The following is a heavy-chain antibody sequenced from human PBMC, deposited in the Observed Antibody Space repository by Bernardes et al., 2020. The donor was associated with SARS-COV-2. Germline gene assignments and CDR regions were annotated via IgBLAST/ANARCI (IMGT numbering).Heavy chain of an antibody. Sequence: GGSLRLSCAASGFMFGSSWMTWVRVRQAPGKGLEWVASIDSDGSVTYYVDAAKGRFTISRDNARNLLYLEMRSLRSEDTALYYCARDFHRYCGGDCHYGMDVWGQGTTVTVSS. CDR3: ARDFHRYCGGDCHYGMDV. V-gene: IGHV3-7*01. D-gene: IGHD2-21*02. CDR2: IDSDGSVT. CDR1: GFMFGSSW. J-gene: IGHJ6*02.